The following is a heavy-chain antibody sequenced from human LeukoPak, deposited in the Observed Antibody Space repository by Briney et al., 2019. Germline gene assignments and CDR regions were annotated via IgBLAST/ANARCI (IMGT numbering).Heavy chain of an antibody. CDR2: ISSSSSTI. J-gene: IGHJ4*02. CDR1: GFTFSSYS. CDR3: ARTQDGEIDY. Sequence: GGSLRLSCAASGFTFSSYSMNWVRQAPGKGLEWVSYISSSSSTIYYADSVKGRFTISRDNAKNSLYLQMNSPRAEDTAVYYCARTQDGEIDYWGQGTLVTVSS. V-gene: IGHV3-48*01.